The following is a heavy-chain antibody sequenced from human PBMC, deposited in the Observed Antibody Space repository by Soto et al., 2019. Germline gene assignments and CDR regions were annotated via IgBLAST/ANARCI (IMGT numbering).Heavy chain of an antibody. CDR3: AREDSSGWLSYYYYYGMDV. CDR1: GGTFSSYT. CDR2: IIPILGIA. J-gene: IGHJ6*02. V-gene: IGHV1-69*04. Sequence: SVKVSCKASGGTFSSYTISWVRQAPGQGLDWMGRIIPILGIANYAQKFQGRVTITADKSTSTAYMELSSLRSEDTAVYYCAREDSSGWLSYYYYYGMDVWGQGTTVTVSS. D-gene: IGHD6-19*01.